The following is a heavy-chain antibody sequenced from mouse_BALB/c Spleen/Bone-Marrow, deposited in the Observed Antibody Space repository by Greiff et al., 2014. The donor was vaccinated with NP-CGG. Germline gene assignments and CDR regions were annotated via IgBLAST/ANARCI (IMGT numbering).Heavy chain of an antibody. V-gene: IGHV14-3*02. CDR2: IDPANGNT. D-gene: IGHD2-14*01. CDR1: GFNIKDTY. CDR3: ATYYRYDRRFAY. J-gene: IGHJ3*01. Sequence: VQLQQPGAELVKPGASVKLSCTASGFNIKDTYMHWVKQRPEQGLEWIGRIDPANGNTKYDPKFQGKATITADTSSNTAYLQLSSLTSEDTAVYYCATYYRYDRRFAYWGQGTLLTVSA.